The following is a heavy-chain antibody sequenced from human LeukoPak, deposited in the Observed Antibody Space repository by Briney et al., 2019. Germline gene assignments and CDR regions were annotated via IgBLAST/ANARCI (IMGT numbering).Heavy chain of an antibody. CDR1: GGSFSGYY. J-gene: IGHJ4*02. D-gene: IGHD3-22*01. CDR2: INHSGST. CDR3: ARVISGSSGSYYFDY. V-gene: IGHV4-34*01. Sequence: PSETLSLTCAVYGGSFSGYYWSWIRQPPGKGLEWIGEINHSGSTNYNPSLKSRVTISVDTSKNQFSLKLSSVTAADTAVYYCARVISGSSGSYYFDYWGQGTLVTVSS.